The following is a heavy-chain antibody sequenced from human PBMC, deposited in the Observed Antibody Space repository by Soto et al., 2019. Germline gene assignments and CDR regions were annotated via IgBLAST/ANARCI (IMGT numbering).Heavy chain of an antibody. CDR1: GGSISSGGYY. V-gene: IGHV4-31*03. CDR2: IYYSGST. Sequence: QVQLQESGPGLVKPSQTLSLTCTVSGGSISSGGYYWSWIRQHPGKGLEWIGYIYYSGSTYYNPSLKSRVTISVDTSKNQFSLKLSSVTAADTAVYYCARLPLYDFWSGYYDYYYYGMDVWGQGTTVTVSS. D-gene: IGHD3-3*01. J-gene: IGHJ6*02. CDR3: ARLPLYDFWSGYYDYYYYGMDV.